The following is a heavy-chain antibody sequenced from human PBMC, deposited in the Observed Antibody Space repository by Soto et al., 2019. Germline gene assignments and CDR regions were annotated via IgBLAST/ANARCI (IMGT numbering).Heavy chain of an antibody. J-gene: IGHJ5*02. CDR3: ARERSSSKRFDP. CDR1: GYTFTSYD. V-gene: IGHV1-8*01. CDR2: MNPNSGNT. Sequence: QVQLVQSGAEVKKPGASVKVSCKASGYTFTSYDINWVRQATGQGLEWMGWMNPNSGNTGYAQKFQGRVTMTTNTSISTAYMELSSLRSEATAVYYCARERSSSKRFDPWGQGTLVTVSS. D-gene: IGHD3-16*02.